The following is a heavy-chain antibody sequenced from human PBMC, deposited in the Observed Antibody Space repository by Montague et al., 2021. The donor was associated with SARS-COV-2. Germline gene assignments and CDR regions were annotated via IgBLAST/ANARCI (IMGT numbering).Heavy chain of an antibody. CDR1: GDSVSSNSAA. D-gene: IGHD6-19*01. CDR2: TYYRSKWYN. CDR3: AREQHWLGAVYYYYGMDV. V-gene: IGHV6-1*01. J-gene: IGHJ6*02. Sequence: CAISGDSVSSNSAAWNWTRQSPSRGLEWLGRTYYRSKWYNDYALSVKSRLTINPDTSRNQFSLQLNSVTPEDTAVYYCAREQHWLGAVYYYYGMDVWGQGTPVTVSS.